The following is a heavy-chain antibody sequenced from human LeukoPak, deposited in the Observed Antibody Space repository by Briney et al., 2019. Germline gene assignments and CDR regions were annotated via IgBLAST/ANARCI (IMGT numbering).Heavy chain of an antibody. CDR1: GGSFSGYY. CDR2: INHSGST. CDR3: AXKPXWFGGSAFDX. J-gene: IGHJ3*02. Sequence: SETLSLTCAVYGGSFSGYYWSWIRQPPGKGLEWIGEINHSGSTNYNPSLKSRVTISVDTYKNQLSLKLRSVNAADTAVDYGAXKPXWFGGSAFDXWGQGTXXTVSS. D-gene: IGHD3-10*01. V-gene: IGHV4-34*01.